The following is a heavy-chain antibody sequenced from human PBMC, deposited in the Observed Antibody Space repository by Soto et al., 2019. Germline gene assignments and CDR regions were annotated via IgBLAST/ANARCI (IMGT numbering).Heavy chain of an antibody. J-gene: IGHJ4*02. Sequence: QVQLQQWGAGLLKPSETLSLTCAVYGGSFSGYYWSWIRQPPGKGLEWIGEINHSGSTNYNPSLKSRVTISVDTSKNQFSLKLSSVTAADTAVYYCARYPLGYCSSTSCYAPTGFDYWGQGTLVTVSS. V-gene: IGHV4-34*01. CDR1: GGSFSGYY. D-gene: IGHD2-2*01. CDR3: ARYPLGYCSSTSCYAPTGFDY. CDR2: INHSGST.